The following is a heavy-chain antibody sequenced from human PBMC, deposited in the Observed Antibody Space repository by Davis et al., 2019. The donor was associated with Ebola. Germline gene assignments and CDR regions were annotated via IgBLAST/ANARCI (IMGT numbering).Heavy chain of an antibody. D-gene: IGHD3-9*01. CDR2: INPNSGGT. Sequence: ASVKVSCKASGYTFTGYYMHWVRQAPGQGLEWMGWINPNSGGTNYAQKFQGRVTMTRDTSISTAYMELSRLRSDDTAVYYCARDAEYDILTGYSPRNWFDPWGQGTLVTVSS. J-gene: IGHJ5*02. V-gene: IGHV1-2*02. CDR3: ARDAEYDILTGYSPRNWFDP. CDR1: GYTFTGYY.